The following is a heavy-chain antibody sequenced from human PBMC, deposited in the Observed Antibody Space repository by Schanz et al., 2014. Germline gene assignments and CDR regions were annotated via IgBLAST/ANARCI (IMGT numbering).Heavy chain of an antibody. CDR3: ARHGRPGSSSGWGYGIDV. V-gene: IGHV4-30-2*03. J-gene: IGHJ6*02. Sequence: QVQLQESGPRLVKPSQTLSLTCTVSGGSISSGAYSWSWIRQPPGKRPEWIGTISYSGNTHYNPSRKSRVTISGDPSKSQLSLSLSSVTAADTAVFYCARHGRPGSSSGWGYGIDVWGQGITVTVSS. CDR2: ISYSGNT. D-gene: IGHD6-19*01. CDR1: GGSISSGAYS.